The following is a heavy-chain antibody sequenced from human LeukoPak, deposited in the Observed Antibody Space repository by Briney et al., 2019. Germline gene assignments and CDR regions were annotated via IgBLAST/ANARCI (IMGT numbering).Heavy chain of an antibody. Sequence: SGTLSLTCAVSGGSFSSSNWWSWVRQPPGKGLEWIGEIYHSGSTNYNPSHKSRVTISVDKSKNQFSLKLSSVTAADTAVYYCARAPIVVELNAFDIWGQGTMVTVSS. D-gene: IGHD2-21*01. CDR1: GGSFSSSNW. V-gene: IGHV4-4*02. J-gene: IGHJ3*02. CDR2: IYHSGST. CDR3: ARAPIVVELNAFDI.